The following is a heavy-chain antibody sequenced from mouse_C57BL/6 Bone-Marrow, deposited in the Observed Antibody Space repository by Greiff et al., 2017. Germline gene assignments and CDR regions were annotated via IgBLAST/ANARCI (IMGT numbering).Heavy chain of an antibody. CDR2: INPGSGGT. V-gene: IGHV1-54*01. CDR1: GYAFTSYL. D-gene: IGHD4-1*01. Sequence: QVHVKQSGAELVRPGTSVKVSCKASGYAFTSYLIEWVKQRPGQGLEWIGVINPGSGGTNYTEKFKGKATLTADKSSSTAYMQLSSLTSEDSAVYFCARSMNWDSWFAYWGQGTLVTVSA. J-gene: IGHJ3*01. CDR3: ARSMNWDSWFAY.